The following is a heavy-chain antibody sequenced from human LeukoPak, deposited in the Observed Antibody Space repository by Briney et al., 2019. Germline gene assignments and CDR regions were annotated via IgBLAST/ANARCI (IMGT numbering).Heavy chain of an antibody. J-gene: IGHJ4*02. CDR1: GFTFSNYG. CDR2: IWYDGGYK. V-gene: IGHV3-33*01. Sequence: GGSLRLSCAASGFTFSNYGMHWVRQAPGKGLEWVAGIWYDGGYKYYADSVKGRFTISRDNSKNTLFLQMDSLRAEATAVYYCARNYYDSSGYQEATFNYWGQGTLVTVSS. D-gene: IGHD3-22*01. CDR3: ARNYYDSSGYQEATFNY.